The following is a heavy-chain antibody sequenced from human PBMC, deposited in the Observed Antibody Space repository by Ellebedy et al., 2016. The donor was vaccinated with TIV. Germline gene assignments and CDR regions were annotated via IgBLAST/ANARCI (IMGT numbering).Heavy chain of an antibody. V-gene: IGHV1-46*04. D-gene: IGHD6-19*01. CDR2: INPSTGST. CDR1: GYTFTSYF. CDR3: ARSRSSGWLHTPDY. J-gene: IGHJ4*02. Sequence: AASVKVSCKASGYTFTSYFIHWVRQAPGQGPEWMGIINPSTGSTTYAQKLQGRVTMTRDTSTSTVYMELSSLRSEVTAVYFCARSRSSGWLHTPDYWGQGTLVTVSS.